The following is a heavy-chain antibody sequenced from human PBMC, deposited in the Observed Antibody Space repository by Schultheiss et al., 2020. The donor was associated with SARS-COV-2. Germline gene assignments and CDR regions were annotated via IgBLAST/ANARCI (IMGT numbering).Heavy chain of an antibody. J-gene: IGHJ4*02. CDR2: INHSGST. D-gene: IGHD3-16*02. V-gene: IGHV4-34*01. Sequence: SETLSLTCTVSGGSISNYYWSWIRQPPGKGLEWIGEINHSGSTNYNPSLKSRVTISVDTSKNQFSLKLSSVTAADTAVYYCARGLGYVWGSYRYYGYWGQGTLVTVSS. CDR1: GGSISNYY. CDR3: ARGLGYVWGSYRYYGY.